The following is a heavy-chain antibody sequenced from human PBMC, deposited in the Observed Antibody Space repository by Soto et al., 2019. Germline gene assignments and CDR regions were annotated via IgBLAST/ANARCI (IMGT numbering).Heavy chain of an antibody. CDR2: IKSNPDGGAT. D-gene: IGHD6-6*01. V-gene: IGHV3-15*01. Sequence: EVQLVESGGGLVKPGGSLRLSCAASGFTFSNAWMSWVRQAPVKGLEWVGRIKSNPDGGATDYAAPVKGRFTISRDDSKNTLYLQMNSLKTEDTAVYYCTTGPQYSGSSGMMGNWGQGTLVTVSS. CDR3: TTGPQYSGSSGMMGN. J-gene: IGHJ4*02. CDR1: GFTFSNAW.